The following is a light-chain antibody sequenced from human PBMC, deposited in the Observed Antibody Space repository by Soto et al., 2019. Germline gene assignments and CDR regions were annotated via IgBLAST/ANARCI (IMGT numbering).Light chain of an antibody. CDR1: QSVSSSY. CDR3: QQFGISSWT. Sequence: ESVLTQSPGTLSLSPGEKATLSCRASQSVSSSYLAWYQQKPSQAPRLLIYGASSRATVIPDRFSGIGSGTDFTFTFSRLEPEDFAVYYCQQFGISSWTFGQGTKVDIK. J-gene: IGKJ1*01. CDR2: GAS. V-gene: IGKV3-20*01.